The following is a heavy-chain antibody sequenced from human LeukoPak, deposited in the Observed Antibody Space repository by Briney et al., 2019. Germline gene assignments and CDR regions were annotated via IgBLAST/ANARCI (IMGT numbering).Heavy chain of an antibody. D-gene: IGHD3-10*01. Sequence: GGSLRLSCAASGFTFSSYSMNWVRQAPGKGLEWVSCISSSSSYTNYADSVKGRFTISRDNAKNSLYLQMNSLRAEDTAVYYCARDLSVDYGPGSYYSWFDPWGQGTLVTVSS. J-gene: IGHJ5*02. CDR1: GFTFSSYS. CDR3: ARDLSVDYGPGSYYSWFDP. CDR2: ISSSSSYT. V-gene: IGHV3-21*01.